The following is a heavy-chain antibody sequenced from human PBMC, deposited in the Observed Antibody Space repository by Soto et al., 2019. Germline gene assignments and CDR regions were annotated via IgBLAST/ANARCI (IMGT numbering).Heavy chain of an antibody. J-gene: IGHJ6*02. Sequence: ASVKVSCKASGGTFSSYAISWVRQAPGQGLEWMGGIIPIFGTANYAQKFQGRVTITADESTSTAYMELSSLRSEDTAVYYCARRHYYYYYGMDVWGQGTTVTVSS. V-gene: IGHV1-69*13. CDR2: IIPIFGTA. CDR3: ARRHYYYYYGMDV. CDR1: GGTFSSYA.